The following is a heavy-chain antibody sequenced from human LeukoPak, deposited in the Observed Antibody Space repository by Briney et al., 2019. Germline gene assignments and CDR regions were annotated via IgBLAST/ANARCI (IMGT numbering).Heavy chain of an antibody. Sequence: SETLSLTCAVYGGSFSGYYWSWIRQPPGKGLEWIGEINHSGSTNYNPSLKSRVTISVDTSKNQFSLKLSSVTAADTAVYYCARRAMVRGVTDVNWFDPWGQGTLVTVSS. CDR3: ARRAMVRGVTDVNWFDP. CDR2: INHSGST. J-gene: IGHJ5*02. CDR1: GGSFSGYY. V-gene: IGHV4-34*01. D-gene: IGHD3-10*01.